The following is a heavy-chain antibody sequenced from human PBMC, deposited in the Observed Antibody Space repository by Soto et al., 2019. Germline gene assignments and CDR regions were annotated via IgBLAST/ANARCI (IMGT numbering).Heavy chain of an antibody. CDR2: TSYDGSTK. CDR1: GFTFSRYT. CDR3: AKDGGFDYGFWYFDL. J-gene: IGHJ2*01. D-gene: IGHD4-17*01. Sequence: QVQLVESGGGVVQPGRSLRLSCAASGFTFSRYTMHWVRQAPGKGLEWVAVTSYDGSTKYYADSVKGRFTISRDNSKNFLDLQIDYLRAEDTAVYYCAKDGGFDYGFWYFDLWGRGTLVTVSS. V-gene: IGHV3-30-3*01.